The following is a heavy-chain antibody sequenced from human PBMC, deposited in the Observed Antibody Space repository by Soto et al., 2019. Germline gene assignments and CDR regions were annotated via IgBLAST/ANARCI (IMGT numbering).Heavy chain of an antibody. D-gene: IGHD5-18*01. CDR2: IYYSGST. Sequence: SETLSLTCTVSGGSISSGDYYWSWIRQPPGKGLEWIGYIYYSGSTYYNPSLKSRVTISVDTSKNQFSLKLSSVTAADTAVYYCARVGYSYGYGGGMDVWGQGTTVTVSS. J-gene: IGHJ6*02. V-gene: IGHV4-30-4*01. CDR1: GGSISSGDYY. CDR3: ARVGYSYGYGGGMDV.